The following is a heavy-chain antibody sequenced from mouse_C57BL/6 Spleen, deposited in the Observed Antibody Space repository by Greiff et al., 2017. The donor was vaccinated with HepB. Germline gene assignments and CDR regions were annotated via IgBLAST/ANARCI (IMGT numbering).Heavy chain of an antibody. CDR3: ARYGSSHYYAMDY. CDR2: IYPRDGST. CDR1: GYTFTSYD. Sequence: VKLMESGPELVKPGASVKLSCKASGYTFTSYDINWVKQRPGQGLEWIGWIYPRDGSTKYNEKFKGKATLTVDTSSSTAYMELHSLTSEDSAVYFCARYGSSHYYAMDYWGQGTSVTVSS. J-gene: IGHJ4*01. V-gene: IGHV1-85*01. D-gene: IGHD1-1*01.